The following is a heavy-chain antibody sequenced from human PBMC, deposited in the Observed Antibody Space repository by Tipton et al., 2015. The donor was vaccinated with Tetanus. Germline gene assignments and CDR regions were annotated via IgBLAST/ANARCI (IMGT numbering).Heavy chain of an antibody. Sequence: GSLRLSCAASGFTFSNHWMHWVRHVPGKGLLWVSRINNDGSSIVYADSVRGRFTISRDNAKNTLYLQMSSLRAEDTAVYYCARRTNSGHVYNPLDLWGQGTMVTVSS. CDR2: INNDGSSI. D-gene: IGHD5-24*01. CDR3: ARRTNSGHVYNPLDL. CDR1: GFTFSNHW. J-gene: IGHJ3*01. V-gene: IGHV3-74*03.